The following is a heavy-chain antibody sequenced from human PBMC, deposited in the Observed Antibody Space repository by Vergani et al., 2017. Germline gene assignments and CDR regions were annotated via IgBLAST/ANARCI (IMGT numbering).Heavy chain of an antibody. D-gene: IGHD2-2*01. V-gene: IGHV3-23*01. CDR2: ISGSGSST. CDR3: AKALVGCIVVVPAALDDY. J-gene: IGHJ4*02. CDR1: GFTFSSYA. Sequence: EVQLLESGGGLVQPGGSLRLSCAASGFTFSSYAMSWVRQAPGKGLEWVSAISGSGSSTYYADSVKGRFTISRDNSKNTLYLQMNSLRAEDTAVYYCAKALVGCIVVVPAALDDYWGQGTLVTVSS.